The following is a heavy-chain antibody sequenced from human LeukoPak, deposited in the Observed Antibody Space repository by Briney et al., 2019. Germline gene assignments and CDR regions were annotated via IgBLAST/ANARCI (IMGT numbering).Heavy chain of an antibody. CDR3: ARAPHFDWLKDNWFDP. D-gene: IGHD3-9*01. Sequence: SETLSLTCTVSGGSISSGDYYWSWIRQPPGKGLEWIGYIYYSGSTYYNPSLKSRVTISVDTSKNQFPLKLSSVTAADTAVYYCARAPHFDWLKDNWFDPWGQGTLVTVSS. V-gene: IGHV4-30-4*01. J-gene: IGHJ5*02. CDR2: IYYSGST. CDR1: GGSISSGDYY.